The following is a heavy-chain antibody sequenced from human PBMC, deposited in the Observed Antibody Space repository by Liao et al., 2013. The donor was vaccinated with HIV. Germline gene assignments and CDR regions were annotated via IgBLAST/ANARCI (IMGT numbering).Heavy chain of an antibody. CDR1: GGSMSSYY. J-gene: IGHJ3*02. Sequence: QVQLQESGPGVVKPSQTLSLTCSVSGGSMSSYYWNWIRQSAGKGLEWIGRVSHSGSTHYNPSLRTRVMMSIDTSENQFSLMLTSVTAADTAVYYCAREWVGDHAFDIWGQGTKVTVSS. CDR3: AREWVGDHAFDI. CDR2: VSHSGST. D-gene: IGHD3-16*01. V-gene: IGHV4-4*07.